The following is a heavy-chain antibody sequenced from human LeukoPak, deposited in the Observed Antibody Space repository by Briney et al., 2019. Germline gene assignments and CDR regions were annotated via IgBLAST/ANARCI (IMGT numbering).Heavy chain of an antibody. J-gene: IGHJ6*02. Sequence: GGSLRLSCAASGFTFSSYWMSWVRQAPGKGLEWVANIKQDGSEKYYVDSVKGRFTISRDNAKNSLYLQMNSLRAEDTAVYYCARAEGYGDYAFYYYYGMDVWGQGTTVTVSS. D-gene: IGHD4-17*01. CDR2: IKQDGSEK. V-gene: IGHV3-7*01. CDR1: GFTFSSYW. CDR3: ARAEGYGDYAFYYYYGMDV.